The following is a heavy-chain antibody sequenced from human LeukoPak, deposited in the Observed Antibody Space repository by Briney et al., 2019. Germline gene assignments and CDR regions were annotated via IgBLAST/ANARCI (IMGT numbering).Heavy chain of an antibody. CDR3: ARGINYDFWSGYYFGYNWFDP. V-gene: IGHV1-18*01. Sequence: ASVKVSCKASGHTFTSYGISWVRQAPGQGLEWMGWISAYNGNTNYAQKLQGRVTMTTDTSTSTAYMELRSLRSDDTAVYYCARGINYDFWSGYYFGYNWFDPWGQGTLVTVSS. D-gene: IGHD3-3*01. J-gene: IGHJ5*02. CDR1: GHTFTSYG. CDR2: ISAYNGNT.